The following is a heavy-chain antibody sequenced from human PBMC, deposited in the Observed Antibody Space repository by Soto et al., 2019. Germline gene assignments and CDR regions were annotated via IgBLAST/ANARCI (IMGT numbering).Heavy chain of an antibody. Sequence: GGSLSLSCAASGFPFSSYAMHWVRQAPGKGLEYVSAISSNGGSTYYANSVKGRFTISRDNSKNTLYLQMGSLRAEDMAVYYCARVEYQLLGSYYYYYMDVWGKGTTVTVSS. CDR2: ISSNGGST. CDR3: ARVEYQLLGSYYYYYMDV. CDR1: GFPFSSYA. V-gene: IGHV3-64*01. J-gene: IGHJ6*03. D-gene: IGHD2-2*01.